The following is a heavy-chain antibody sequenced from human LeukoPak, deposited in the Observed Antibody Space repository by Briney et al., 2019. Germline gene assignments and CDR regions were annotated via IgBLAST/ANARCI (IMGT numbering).Heavy chain of an antibody. J-gene: IGHJ4*02. D-gene: IGHD3-3*01. CDR2: INHSGST. CDR1: GGSFSGYY. Sequence: SETLSLTCAVYGGSFSGYYWSWIRQPPGKGLEWIGEINHSGSTNYNPSLKSRVTISVDTSKNQFSLKLSSVTAADTAVYYCADTAYDLWSGYSKTIYWGQGTLVTVSS. V-gene: IGHV4-34*01. CDR3: ADTAYDLWSGYSKTIY.